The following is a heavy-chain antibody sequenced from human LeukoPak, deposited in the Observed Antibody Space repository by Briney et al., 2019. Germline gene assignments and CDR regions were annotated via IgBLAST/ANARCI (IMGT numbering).Heavy chain of an antibody. D-gene: IGHD3-3*01. CDR1: GGTFISYA. J-gene: IGHJ5*02. Sequence: SVKVSCKAPGGTFISYAISWVRQAPGQGLEWMGRIIPIFGTANYAQKFQGRVTITTDESTSTAYMELSSLRSEDTAVYYCARTPITISPYDWFVPWGQGTLVTVSS. CDR2: IIPIFGTA. V-gene: IGHV1-69*05. CDR3: ARTPITISPYDWFVP.